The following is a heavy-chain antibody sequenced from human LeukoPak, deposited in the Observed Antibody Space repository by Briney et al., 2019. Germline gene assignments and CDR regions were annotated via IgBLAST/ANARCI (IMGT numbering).Heavy chain of an antibody. CDR2: INHSGST. CDR1: GGSFSGYY. V-gene: IGHV4-34*01. J-gene: IGHJ5*02. CDR3: ARGAVVVVAAIISSNWFDP. D-gene: IGHD2-15*01. Sequence: SETLSLTCAVYGGSFSGYYWSWIRQPPGKGLEWIGEINHSGSTNYNPSLKSRVTILVDTSKNQFSLKLSSVTAADTAVYYCARGAVVVVAAIISSNWFDPWGQGTLVTVSS.